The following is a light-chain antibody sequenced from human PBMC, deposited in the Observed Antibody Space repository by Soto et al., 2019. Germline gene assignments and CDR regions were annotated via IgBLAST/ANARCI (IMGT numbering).Light chain of an antibody. CDR1: QSVTSSY. CDR3: QQYGSSHT. CDR2: GAS. V-gene: IGKV3-20*01. Sequence: EIVLTQSPATLSLSPGERATLSCRASQSVTSSYLAWYQKKPGQAPRLLIYGASSRATGIPDRFSGSGSGTDFTLTISRLEPEDFAVYYCQQYGSSHTFGQGTKLEIK. J-gene: IGKJ2*01.